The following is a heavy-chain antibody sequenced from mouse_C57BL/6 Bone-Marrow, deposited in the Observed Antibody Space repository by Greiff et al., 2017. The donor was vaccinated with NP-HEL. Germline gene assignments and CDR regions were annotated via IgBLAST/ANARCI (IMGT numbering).Heavy chain of an antibody. V-gene: IGHV2-2*01. D-gene: IGHD1-1*01. Sequence: QVQLQQSGPGLVQPSQSLSITCTVSGFSLTSYGVHWVRQSPGKGLEWLGVIWSGGSTDYNAAFISRLSISKDNSKSQVFFKMNSLQADDTAIYYWARKKPNLLLRYWYFDVWGTGTTVTVSS. CDR2: IWSGGST. CDR1: GFSLTSYG. CDR3: ARKKPNLLLRYWYFDV. J-gene: IGHJ1*03.